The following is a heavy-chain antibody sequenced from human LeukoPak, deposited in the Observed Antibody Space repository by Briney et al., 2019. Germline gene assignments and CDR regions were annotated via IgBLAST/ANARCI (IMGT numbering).Heavy chain of an antibody. D-gene: IGHD6-6*01. CDR1: GYTFTSYD. J-gene: IGHJ5*02. Sequence: ASVKVSCKASGYTFTSYDINWVRQATGQGLEWMGWINPNSGGTNYAQKFQGRVTMTRDTSISTAYMELSRLRSDDTAVYYCAREGVIAARRLVWFDPWGQGTLVTVSS. CDR2: INPNSGGT. CDR3: AREGVIAARRLVWFDP. V-gene: IGHV1-2*02.